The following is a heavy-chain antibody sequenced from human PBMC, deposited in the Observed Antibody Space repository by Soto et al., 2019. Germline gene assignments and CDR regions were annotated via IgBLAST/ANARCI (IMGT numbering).Heavy chain of an antibody. D-gene: IGHD6-19*01. CDR1: GFTFSSYA. V-gene: IGHV3-23*01. J-gene: IGHJ6*02. CDR3: AKARFRIAVAARHGMDV. CDR2: ISGSGGST. Sequence: PGGSLRLSCAASGFTFSSYAMSWVRQAPGKGLEWVSAISGSGGSTYYAGSVKGRFTISRDNSKNTLYLQMNSLRAEDTAVYYCAKARFRIAVAARHGMDVWGQGTTVTVSS.